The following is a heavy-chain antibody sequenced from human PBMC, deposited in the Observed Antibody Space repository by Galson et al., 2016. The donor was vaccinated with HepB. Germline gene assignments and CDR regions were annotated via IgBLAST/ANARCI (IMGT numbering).Heavy chain of an antibody. CDR3: ARENGDYGSSYFHY. V-gene: IGHV1-69*06. CDR2: IIPIFGAA. CDR1: GGTFSSFA. J-gene: IGHJ4*02. Sequence: SVKVSCKASGGTFSSFAISWVRQAPGQGLEWMGGIIPIFGAANYAQKFQGRVTITADKSTNTAYMEQSSLRSEDTAVFYCARENGDYGSSYFHYWGQGTLVTVSS. D-gene: IGHD4-17*01.